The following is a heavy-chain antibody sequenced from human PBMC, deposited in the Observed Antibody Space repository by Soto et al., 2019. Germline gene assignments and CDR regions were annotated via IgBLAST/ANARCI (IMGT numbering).Heavy chain of an antibody. CDR1: GGSISSGGYS. CDR2: IYHSGST. V-gene: IGHV4-30-2*01. D-gene: IGHD2-21*01. Sequence: SETLSLTCAVSGGSISSGGYSWSWIRQPPGKGLEWIGYIYHSGSTYYNPSLKSRVTISVDRSKNQFSLKLSSVTAAATAVYYCSRAGSRDFGQYFDYWGQGTLVTVSS. CDR3: SRAGSRDFGQYFDY. J-gene: IGHJ4*02.